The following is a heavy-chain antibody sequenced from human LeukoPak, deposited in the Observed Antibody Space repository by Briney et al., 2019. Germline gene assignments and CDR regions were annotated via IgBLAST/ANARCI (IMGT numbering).Heavy chain of an antibody. V-gene: IGHV4-38-2*02. Sequence: SETLSLTCTVSGYPISSGYFWGWIRQPPGKGLEYIGSIFHSGYTFYDPSLKSRLTLSVDTSKNQFSLRLSSVTAADTAVYYCARGIGGYALNWFDPWGQGTLVTVSS. CDR1: GYPISSGYF. D-gene: IGHD5-12*01. CDR3: ARGIGGYALNWFDP. CDR2: IFHSGYT. J-gene: IGHJ5*02.